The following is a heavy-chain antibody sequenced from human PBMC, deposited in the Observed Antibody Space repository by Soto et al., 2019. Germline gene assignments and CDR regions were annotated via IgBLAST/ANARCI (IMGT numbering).Heavy chain of an antibody. CDR3: ARVHYYDSSPPGY. CDR2: INAGNGNT. V-gene: IGHV1-3*01. D-gene: IGHD3-22*01. CDR1: GYTFTSYA. Sequence: QVQLVQSGAEVKKPGASVKVSCKASGYTFTSYAMHWVRQAPGQRLEWMGWINAGNGNTKYSQKFQGRVTIPRDTSARTAYMELSSLRSEDTAVYYCARVHYYDSSPPGYWGQGTLVTVSS. J-gene: IGHJ4*02.